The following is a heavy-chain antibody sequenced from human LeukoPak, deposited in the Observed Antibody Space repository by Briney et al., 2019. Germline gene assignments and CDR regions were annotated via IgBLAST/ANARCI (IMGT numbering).Heavy chain of an antibody. V-gene: IGHV4-38-2*02. J-gene: IGHJ4*02. CDR3: ARLLTGTLPFDY. D-gene: IGHD1-20*01. Sequence: SETLSLTCTVSGYSISSGYSWSWIRQPPGKGLEWIGYIYHSGSTYYNPSLKSRVTISVDTSKNQFSLKLSSVTAADTAVYYCARLLTGTLPFDYWGQGTLVTVSS. CDR2: IYHSGST. CDR1: GYSISSGYS.